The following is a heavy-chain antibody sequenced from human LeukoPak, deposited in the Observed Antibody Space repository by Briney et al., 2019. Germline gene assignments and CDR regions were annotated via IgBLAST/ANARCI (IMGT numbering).Heavy chain of an antibody. J-gene: IGHJ2*01. D-gene: IGHD1-26*01. V-gene: IGHV4-59*08. Sequence: PSETLSLTCTVSGGSISSYYWNWIRQPPGKGLGWIAYIDYTGSTSYNPSLESRVTISVDTSKNQFSLKLTSVTAADTAVYYCARPAYSGDPGWYFDLWGRGTLVTVSS. CDR3: ARPAYSGDPGWYFDL. CDR1: GGSISSYY. CDR2: IDYTGST.